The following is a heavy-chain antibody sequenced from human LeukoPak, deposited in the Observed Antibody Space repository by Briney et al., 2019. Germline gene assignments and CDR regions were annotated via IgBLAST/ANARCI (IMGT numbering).Heavy chain of an antibody. V-gene: IGHV4-34*01. CDR2: INHSGST. D-gene: IGHD3-10*01. Sequence: SETLSLTCAVYGGSFSGYYWSWIRQPPGKGLEWIGEINHSGSTNYNPSLKSRVTISVDMSKNQFSLKLSSVTAADTAVYYCARGPPNYYGSGSYYGWFDPWGQGTLVTVSS. J-gene: IGHJ5*02. CDR1: GGSFSGYY. CDR3: ARGPPNYYGSGSYYGWFDP.